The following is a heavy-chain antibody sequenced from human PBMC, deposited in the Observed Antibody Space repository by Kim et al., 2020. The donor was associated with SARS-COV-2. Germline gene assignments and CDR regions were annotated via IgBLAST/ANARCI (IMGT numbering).Heavy chain of an antibody. CDR1: GYTFTSYY. Sequence: ASVKVSCKASGYTFTSYYMHWVRQAPGQGLEWMGIINPTGGTTIYAQKFQGRVTMTRDTSTSTVYMDLSSLRSEDTAVYYCARALTSGSAFDFWGQGTMVTVSS. J-gene: IGHJ3*01. D-gene: IGHD3-16*02. V-gene: IGHV1-46*01. CDR3: ARALTSGSAFDF. CDR2: INPTGGTT.